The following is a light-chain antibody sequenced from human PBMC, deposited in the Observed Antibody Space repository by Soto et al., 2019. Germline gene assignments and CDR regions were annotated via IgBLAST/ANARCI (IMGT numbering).Light chain of an antibody. V-gene: IGLV2-23*01. CDR2: EGS. J-gene: IGLJ2*01. CDR1: SSDVGYYNL. CDR3: CSYAGSSTLV. Sequence: QSALTQPASVTGSPGQSITISCTGTSSDVGYYNLVSWYQQHPGEAPKLMMYEGSKRPSGVSNRFSGSKSGNTASLTISGLQAEDEADYYCCSYAGSSTLVFGGGTKLTVL.